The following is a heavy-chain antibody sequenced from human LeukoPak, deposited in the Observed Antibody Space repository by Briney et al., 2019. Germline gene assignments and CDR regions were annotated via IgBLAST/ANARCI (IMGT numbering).Heavy chain of an antibody. V-gene: IGHV3-66*04. D-gene: IGHD3-22*01. Sequence: GGSLRLSCAASGFTVSSNYMSWVRQAPGKGLEWVSLIYSDGTTYYADSVKGRFTISRDNSKNTLYLQMNSLRADDTAVYYCAKRDSSGSHYFDYWGQGTLVTVSS. CDR3: AKRDSSGSHYFDY. CDR1: GFTVSSNY. CDR2: IYSDGTT. J-gene: IGHJ4*02.